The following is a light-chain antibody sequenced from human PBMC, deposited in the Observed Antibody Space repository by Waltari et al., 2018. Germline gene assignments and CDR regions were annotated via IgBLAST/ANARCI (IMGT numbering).Light chain of an antibody. CDR1: QSVGRS. J-gene: IGKJ1*01. V-gene: IGKV3-20*01. CDR2: DTS. CDR3: QMYVRLPVT. Sequence: CRASQSVGRSLAWDQRKPGQAPRLLIYDTSNRATGIPERFSGSGSGTDFSLTISRLEPEDFAVYYCQMYVRLPVTFGQGTKVEIK.